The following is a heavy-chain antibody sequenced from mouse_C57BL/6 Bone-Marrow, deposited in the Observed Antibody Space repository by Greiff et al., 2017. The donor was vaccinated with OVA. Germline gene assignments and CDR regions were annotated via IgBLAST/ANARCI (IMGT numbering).Heavy chain of an antibody. CDR2: IHPSDSDT. CDR1: GYTFTSYW. CDR3: ARWYTTVVAPSYAMDY. Sequence: QVQLQQPGAELVKPGASVKVSCKASGYTFTSYWMHWVKQRPGQGLEWIGRIHPSDSDTNYNQKFKGKATLTVDKSSSTAYMQLSSLTSEDSAVYYCARWYTTVVAPSYAMDYWGQGTSVTVSS. J-gene: IGHJ4*01. V-gene: IGHV1-74*01. D-gene: IGHD1-1*01.